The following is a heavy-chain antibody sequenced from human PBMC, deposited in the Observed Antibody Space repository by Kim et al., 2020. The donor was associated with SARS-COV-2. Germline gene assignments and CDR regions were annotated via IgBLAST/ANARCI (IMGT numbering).Heavy chain of an antibody. V-gene: IGHV3-30*01. D-gene: IGHD6-13*01. Sequence: VKSRFTIARDNARNSLYLKMNSVRAEDMAVYYCARSDIAAAGTGGDAFDIWGQGTMVTVSS. J-gene: IGHJ3*02. CDR3: ARSDIAAAGTGGDAFDI.